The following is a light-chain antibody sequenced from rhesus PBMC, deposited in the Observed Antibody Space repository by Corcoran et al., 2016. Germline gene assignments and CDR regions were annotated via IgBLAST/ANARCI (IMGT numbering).Light chain of an antibody. CDR3: LQYSSSPFT. J-gene: IGKJ3*01. Sequence: DIQMTQSPSSLFASVGDTVTITCRASQSISSWLDWYQQKPGKAPKLLIYKASNLQSGVPSRFSGSGSVTDFTLTISSLQPEDFATYYCLQYSSSPFTFGPGTKLDIK. CDR1: QSISSW. CDR2: KAS. V-gene: IGKV1-22*01.